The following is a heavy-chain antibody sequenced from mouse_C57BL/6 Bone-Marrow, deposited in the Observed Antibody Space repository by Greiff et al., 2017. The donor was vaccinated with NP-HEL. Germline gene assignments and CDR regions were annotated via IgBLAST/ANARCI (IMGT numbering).Heavy chain of an antibody. V-gene: IGHV1-69*01. Sequence: VQLQQPGAELVMPGASVKLSCKASGYTFTSYWMHWVKQRPGQGLEWIGEIDPSDSYTNYNQKFKGKSTLTVDKSSSTAYMQLSSLTSEDSAVYYCARSRSTMVTSWFAYWGQGTLVTVSA. CDR3: ARSRSTMVTSWFAY. J-gene: IGHJ3*01. D-gene: IGHD2-2*01. CDR1: GYTFTSYW. CDR2: IDPSDSYT.